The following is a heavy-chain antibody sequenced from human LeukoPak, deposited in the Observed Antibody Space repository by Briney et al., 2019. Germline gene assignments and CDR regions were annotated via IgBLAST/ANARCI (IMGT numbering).Heavy chain of an antibody. J-gene: IGHJ4*02. CDR3: ARSYYDFWSGYYTLYFDY. CDR1: GGSFSGYY. V-gene: IGHV4-34*01. Sequence: SETLSLTCAVYGGSFSGYYWSWIRKPPGKGLEWIGEINRSGSTNYYPYLKSRVTISVDTSKNQFSLKLSSVTAADTAVYYCARSYYDFWSGYYTLYFDYWGQGTLVTVSS. D-gene: IGHD3-3*01. CDR2: INRSGST.